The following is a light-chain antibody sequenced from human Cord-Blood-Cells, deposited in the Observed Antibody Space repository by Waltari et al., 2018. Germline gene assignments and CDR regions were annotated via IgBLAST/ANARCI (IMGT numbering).Light chain of an antibody. Sequence: AIQMTQSPSSLSASVRDSVTITCRASQGIRNDLGLYQQKPGKAPKLLIYAASSLQSGVPSRFSGSGSGTDFTLTISSLQPEDFATYYCLQDYNYPWTFGQGTKVEIK. J-gene: IGKJ1*01. CDR2: AAS. CDR1: QGIRND. V-gene: IGKV1-6*01. CDR3: LQDYNYPWT.